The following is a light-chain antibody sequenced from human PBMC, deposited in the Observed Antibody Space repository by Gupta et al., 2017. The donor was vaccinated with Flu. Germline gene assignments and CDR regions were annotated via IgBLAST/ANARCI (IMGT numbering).Light chain of an antibody. CDR1: SSNIGAGYD. CDR3: QSYDTSLSGWV. CDR2: GSS. J-gene: IGLJ3*02. V-gene: IGLV1-40*01. Sequence: QSVLTQPPSVSGAPGQRVTISCTGSSSNIGAGYDVHWYQQLPGRAPKVLIYGSSNRPSGVPDRFFGSKSGISASLAITGRQAEDEADYYCQSYDTSLSGWVFGGGTKVTAL.